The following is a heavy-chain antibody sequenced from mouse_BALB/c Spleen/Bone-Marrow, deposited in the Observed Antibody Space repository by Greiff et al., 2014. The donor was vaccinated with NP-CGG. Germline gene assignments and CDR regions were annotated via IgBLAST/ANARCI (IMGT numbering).Heavy chain of an antibody. Sequence: LVKTGASVKISCKASGYSFTGYSMHWVKQSHGKSLEWIGYISCYNGATSYNQKFKGKATFTVDTSSSTAYMQVNMLTSEDSAVYYCARSCGAYGYDGGYYFDYWGQGTSLTVSS. V-gene: IGHV1S34*01. CDR3: ARSCGAYGYDGGYYFDY. CDR1: GYSFTGYS. CDR2: ISCYNGAT. D-gene: IGHD2-2*01. J-gene: IGHJ2*02.